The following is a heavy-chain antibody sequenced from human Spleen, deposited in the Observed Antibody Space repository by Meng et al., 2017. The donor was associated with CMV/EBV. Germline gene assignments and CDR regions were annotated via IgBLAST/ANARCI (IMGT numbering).Heavy chain of an antibody. CDR1: GFTFSSYE. J-gene: IGHJ4*02. Sequence: GESLKISCAASGFTFSSYEMNWVRQAPGEGLEWVSYISSSGSTIYYADSVKGRFTISRDNAKNSLCLQMNSLRAEDTAIYYCTRRSRYGDFWGQRTLVTVSS. CDR3: TRRSRYGDF. D-gene: IGHD4-17*01. CDR2: ISSSGSTI. V-gene: IGHV3-48*03.